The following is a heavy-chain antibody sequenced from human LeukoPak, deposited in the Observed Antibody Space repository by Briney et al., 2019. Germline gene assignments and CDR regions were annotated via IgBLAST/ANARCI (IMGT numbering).Heavy chain of an antibody. CDR3: ARTYYYDSSGYYTYYFDY. CDR2: IYPGDSDT. J-gene: IGHJ4*02. CDR1: GYSFTRYW. D-gene: IGHD3-22*01. Sequence: GESLKISCKVSGYSFTRYWIGWVRQMPGKGLEWMGIIYPGDSDTRYSPSFQGQVTISADKSISTAYLQWSSLKASDTAMYYCARTYYYDSSGYYTYYFDYWGQGTLVTVSS. V-gene: IGHV5-51*01.